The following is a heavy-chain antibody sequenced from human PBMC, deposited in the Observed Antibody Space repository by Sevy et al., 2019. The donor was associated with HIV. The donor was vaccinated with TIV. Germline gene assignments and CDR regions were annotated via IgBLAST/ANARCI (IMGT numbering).Heavy chain of an antibody. CDR3: ARALRGHYMDV. D-gene: IGHD3-9*01. V-gene: IGHV3-48*02. J-gene: IGHJ6*03. CDR1: GFTFSSYS. Sequence: GGSLRLSCVASGFTFSSYSMNWVRQAPGKGLEWVSYISGSAGNIYYADSVKGRFTISIDNARNSRFLQMNSLRDEDTAVYYCARALRGHYMDVWGKRTTVTVSS. CDR2: ISGSAGNI.